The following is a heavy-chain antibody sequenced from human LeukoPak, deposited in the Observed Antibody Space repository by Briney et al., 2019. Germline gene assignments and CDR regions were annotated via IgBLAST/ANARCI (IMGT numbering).Heavy chain of an antibody. J-gene: IGHJ4*02. Sequence: GGSLRLSCAASGFTFSSYSMNWVRQAPGKGLEWVSSISSSSSYIYYADSVKGRFTTSRDNAKNLLYLQMNSLRAEDTAVYYCARGAASGWTFFDSWGQGTLVTVSS. CDR1: GFTFSSYS. D-gene: IGHD6-19*01. V-gene: IGHV3-21*01. CDR2: ISSSSSYI. CDR3: ARGAASGWTFFDS.